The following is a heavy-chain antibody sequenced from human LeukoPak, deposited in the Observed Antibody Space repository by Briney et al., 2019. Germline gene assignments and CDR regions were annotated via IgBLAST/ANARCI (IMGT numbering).Heavy chain of an antibody. D-gene: IGHD6-13*01. J-gene: IGHJ6*03. V-gene: IGHV1-18*01. Sequence: ASVKVSCKASGYTFTSYGISWVRQAPGQGLEWMGWISAYNGNTNYAQKLQGRVTMTTDTSTSTAYMELRSLRSDDTAVYYCARDEYSSSWGYYYYYMDVWGKGTTVTVSS. CDR2: ISAYNGNT. CDR1: GYTFTSYG. CDR3: ARDEYSSSWGYYYYYMDV.